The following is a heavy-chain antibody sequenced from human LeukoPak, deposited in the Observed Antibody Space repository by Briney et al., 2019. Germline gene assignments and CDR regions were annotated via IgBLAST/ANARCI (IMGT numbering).Heavy chain of an antibody. J-gene: IGHJ4*02. CDR3: AREEAGTYGFQY. D-gene: IGHD3-10*01. CDR1: GDSVSSNSGA. V-gene: IGHV6-1*01. Sequence: SQTLSLTCAIFGDSVSSNSGAWNWIRQSPSRGLEWLGRAYYRSQWYNDYAFSVKGRIAINADTSKNHFSLQLNSVTPEDTAVYYCAREEAGTYGFQYWGQGTLVAVSS. CDR2: AYYRSQWYN.